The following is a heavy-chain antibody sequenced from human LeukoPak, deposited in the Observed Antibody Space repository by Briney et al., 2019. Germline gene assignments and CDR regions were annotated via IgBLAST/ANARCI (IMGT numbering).Heavy chain of an antibody. J-gene: IGHJ4*02. Sequence: SETLSLTCTVSGGSISSSSYYWGWIRQPPGKGLAWIGSIYYSGSTYYNPSLKGRVTISVDTSKNQFSLKLSSVTAADTAVYYCARPAALELPGGLYFDYWGQGTLVTVSS. CDR3: ARPAALELPGGLYFDY. CDR2: IYYSGST. D-gene: IGHD1-7*01. CDR1: GGSISSSSYY. V-gene: IGHV4-39*01.